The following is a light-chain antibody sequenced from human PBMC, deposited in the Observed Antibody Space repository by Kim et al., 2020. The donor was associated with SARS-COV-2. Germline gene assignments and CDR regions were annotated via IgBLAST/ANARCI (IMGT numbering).Light chain of an antibody. CDR1: QGISNF. V-gene: IGKV1-27*01. CDR3: QRYNSAPYT. Sequence: DIQMTQSPSSLSTSIGDRVTITCRASQGISNFLAWYQQKPGKVPKLLIYAASTLQSGVPSRFSGSGSGTYFTLSISSLQPEDVATYYCQRYNSAPYTFGQGTKLEI. CDR2: AAS. J-gene: IGKJ2*01.